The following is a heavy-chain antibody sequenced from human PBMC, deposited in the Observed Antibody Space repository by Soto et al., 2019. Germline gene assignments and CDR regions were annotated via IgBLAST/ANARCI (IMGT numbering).Heavy chain of an antibody. D-gene: IGHD4-17*01. CDR3: AKWDDYGDRKEAFDI. J-gene: IGHJ3*02. Sequence: EVQLVESGGGLVQPGRSLRLSCAASGFTFDDYAMHWVRQAPGKGLEWVSGISWNSGSIGYADSVKGRFTISRDNSKNSLYLQMNSLRDEDTALYYCAKWDDYGDRKEAFDIWGQGTMVTVSS. V-gene: IGHV3-9*01. CDR1: GFTFDDYA. CDR2: ISWNSGSI.